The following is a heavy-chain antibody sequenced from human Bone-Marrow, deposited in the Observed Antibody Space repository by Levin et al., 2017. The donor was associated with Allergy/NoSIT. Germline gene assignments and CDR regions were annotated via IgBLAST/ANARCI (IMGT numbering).Heavy chain of an antibody. Sequence: GESLKISCAASGFTFSSYAMHWVRQAPGKGLEWVAVISYDGSNKYYADSVKGRFTISRDNSKNTLYLQMNSLRAEDTAVYYCARDSRFGVAGLYYYYYYGMDVWGQGTTVTVSS. CDR2: ISYDGSNK. V-gene: IGHV3-30-3*01. D-gene: IGHD6-19*01. CDR1: GFTFSSYA. J-gene: IGHJ6*02. CDR3: ARDSRFGVAGLYYYYYYGMDV.